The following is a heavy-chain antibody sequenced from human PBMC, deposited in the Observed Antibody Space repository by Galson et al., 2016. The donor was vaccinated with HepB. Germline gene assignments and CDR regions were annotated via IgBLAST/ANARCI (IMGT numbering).Heavy chain of an antibody. J-gene: IGHJ2*01. D-gene: IGHD6-19*01. V-gene: IGHV3-7*01. CDR3: ASRPLNSGWVYWYFDL. Sequence: SLRLSCAASGFTFSNYWMSWVRQVPGKGLELVSNINEDGSETKYVDSVKGRFTISRDNAKNSLYLHMNSLRAEDTAVYYCASRPLNSGWVYWYFDLWGRGTLVTVSS. CDR2: INEDGSET. CDR1: GFTFSNYW.